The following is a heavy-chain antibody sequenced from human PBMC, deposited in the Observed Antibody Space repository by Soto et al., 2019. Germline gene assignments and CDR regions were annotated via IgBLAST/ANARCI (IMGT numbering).Heavy chain of an antibody. CDR1: GGSFSGYY. CDR3: GALGGEIRGVNY. D-gene: IGHD3-10*01. Sequence: QVQLQQWGAGLLKPSETLSLTCAVYGGSFSGYYWSWIRQPPGKGLEWIGEINHSGSTNYNPSLKSRVTISVDTSKNQFSLKLSSVTAADTAVYYCGALGGEIRGVNYWGQGTLVTVSS. V-gene: IGHV4-34*01. CDR2: INHSGST. J-gene: IGHJ4*02.